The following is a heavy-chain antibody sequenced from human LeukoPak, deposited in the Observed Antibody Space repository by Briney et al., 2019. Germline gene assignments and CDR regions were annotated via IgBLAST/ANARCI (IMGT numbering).Heavy chain of an antibody. V-gene: IGHV4-38-2*02. Sequence: SETLSLTCTVSGYSISGGYYWGWIRQPPGKGLEWIGSIYHSGSTYYNPSLKSRVTISVDTSKNQFSLKLSSVTAADTAVYYCARGRRELLRGCFDYWGQGTLLTVSS. CDR1: GYSISGGYY. CDR3: ARGRRELLRGCFDY. CDR2: IYHSGST. D-gene: IGHD1-26*01. J-gene: IGHJ4*02.